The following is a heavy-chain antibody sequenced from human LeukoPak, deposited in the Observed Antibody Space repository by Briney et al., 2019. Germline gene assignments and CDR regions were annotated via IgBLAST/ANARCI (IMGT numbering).Heavy chain of an antibody. J-gene: IGHJ5*02. Sequence: ASVEVSCKTSGYTFTDYYMHWVRQAPGQGLEWMGWINPNSGVTSSAQKFQGRVTMTRDTSITTVYMEVRWLTSDDTAIYYCARADRLDGAPYLIGPWGQGTLVTVSS. CDR1: GYTFTDYY. CDR3: ARADRLDGAPYLIGP. D-gene: IGHD2-21*01. V-gene: IGHV1-2*02. CDR2: INPNSGVT.